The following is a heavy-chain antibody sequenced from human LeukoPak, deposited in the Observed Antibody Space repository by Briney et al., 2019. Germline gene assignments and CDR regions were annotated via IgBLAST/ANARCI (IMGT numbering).Heavy chain of an antibody. D-gene: IGHD1-1*01. J-gene: IGHJ4*02. V-gene: IGHV3-7*01. Sequence: GGSLRLSCAASGFTFSSYWMSWVRQAPGKGLEWVANIKQDGSVKYYVDSVKGRFTISRDNAKNSLYLQMNSLSAEDTAVYYCARDQDWNDRGGLDYWGQGTLVTVSS. CDR1: GFTFSSYW. CDR3: ARDQDWNDRGGLDY. CDR2: IKQDGSVK.